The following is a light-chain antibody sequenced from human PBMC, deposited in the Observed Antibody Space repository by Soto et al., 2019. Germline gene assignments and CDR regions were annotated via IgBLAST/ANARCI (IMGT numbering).Light chain of an antibody. CDR1: SSDVGGYNY. CDR3: CSYAGSYLRV. Sequence: QSVLTQPRSVSGSPEQSVTISCTGSSSDVGGYNYVSWYQQHPGKAPKLMIYDVTKRPSGVPDRFSGSKSGNTASLTISGLQVEDEADYYCCSYAGSYLRVFGGGTKVTVL. CDR2: DVT. V-gene: IGLV2-11*01. J-gene: IGLJ2*01.